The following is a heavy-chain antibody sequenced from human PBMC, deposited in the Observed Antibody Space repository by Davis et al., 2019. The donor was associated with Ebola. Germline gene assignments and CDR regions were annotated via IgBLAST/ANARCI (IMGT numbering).Heavy chain of an antibody. CDR3: ARVPLDYGDNWFDP. CDR2: IKEDGREK. J-gene: IGHJ5*02. D-gene: IGHD4-17*01. CDR1: GFSFRSYW. V-gene: IGHV3-7*03. Sequence: PGGSLRLSCAASGFSFRSYWMSWVRQAPGKGLEWVANIKEDGREKYYVDSVKGRFTIARDNAKNSRYLQMNSLRAEETAVYYCARVPLDYGDNWFDPWGQGTLVTVSS.